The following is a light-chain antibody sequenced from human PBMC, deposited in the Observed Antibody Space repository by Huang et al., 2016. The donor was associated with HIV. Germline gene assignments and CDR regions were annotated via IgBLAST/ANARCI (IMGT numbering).Light chain of an antibody. CDR3: QQRSDLPPWT. CDR1: QSVRNY. CDR2: DAS. V-gene: IGKV3-11*01. J-gene: IGKJ1*01. Sequence: EIVLTQSPATLSLSPGERATLSCRASQSVRNYLAWYQQKPGQAPRLRIYDASNRATGTPARFSGSGSGTDFTLTISSLEPEDFAVYYCQQRSDLPPWTFGQGTKVEIK.